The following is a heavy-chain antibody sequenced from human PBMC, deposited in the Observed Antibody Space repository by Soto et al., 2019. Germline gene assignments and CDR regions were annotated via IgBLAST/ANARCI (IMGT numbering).Heavy chain of an antibody. CDR2: IKEDGSEK. Sequence: LRLSCVVSGFTFSTYWMSWVRQAPGKGLEWVANIKEDGSEKYYLDSVKGRFTIYRDNAKNSLYLQMNSLRAEDTAVYYCARDKVVGPTTLDYWGQGTLVTVSS. D-gene: IGHD1-26*01. CDR3: ARDKVVGPTTLDY. V-gene: IGHV3-7*03. J-gene: IGHJ4*02. CDR1: GFTFSTYW.